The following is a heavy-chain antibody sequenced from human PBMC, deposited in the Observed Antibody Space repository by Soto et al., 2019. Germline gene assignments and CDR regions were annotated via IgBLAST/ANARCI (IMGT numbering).Heavy chain of an antibody. CDR3: ARGGLRAYWFDP. D-gene: IGHD5-12*01. CDR2: INGDGSTT. CDR1: EFTFSNYW. Sequence: EVQLVESGGGLVQPGGSLRLSCAASEFTFSNYWMHWVRQAPGKGLVWVSRINGDGSTTNYAASVKGRFAISRDNAKSTLFLQMNGLSSEDTAGYYCARGGLRAYWFDPWGQGTLVTVSA. V-gene: IGHV3-74*01. J-gene: IGHJ5*02.